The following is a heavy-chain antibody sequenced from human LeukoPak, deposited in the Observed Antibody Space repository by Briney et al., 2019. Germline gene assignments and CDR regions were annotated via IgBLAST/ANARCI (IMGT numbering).Heavy chain of an antibody. J-gene: IGHJ4*02. Sequence: GGSLRLSCAASGFTFSSYAMSWVRQAPGKGLEWVSYISSSSSTIYYADSVKGRFTISRDNAKNSLYLQMNSLRAEDTAVYYCARDLTAADDWGQGTLVTVSS. CDR1: GFTFSSYA. V-gene: IGHV3-48*01. CDR3: ARDLTAADD. D-gene: IGHD6-13*01. CDR2: ISSSSSTI.